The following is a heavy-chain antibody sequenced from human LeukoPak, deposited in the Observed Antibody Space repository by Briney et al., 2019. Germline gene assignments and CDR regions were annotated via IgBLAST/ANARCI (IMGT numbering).Heavy chain of an antibody. D-gene: IGHD6-13*01. CDR2: INHSGST. J-gene: IGHJ3*02. CDR1: GGSFSGYY. CDR3: ARVRYSSSRVGAFDI. Sequence: SETLSLTCAVYGGSFSGYYWSWIRQPPGKGLEWIGEINHSGSTNYNPSLKSRVTISVDTSKNQFSLKLSSVTAADTAVYYCARVRYSSSRVGAFDIWGQGTMVTVSS. V-gene: IGHV4-34*01.